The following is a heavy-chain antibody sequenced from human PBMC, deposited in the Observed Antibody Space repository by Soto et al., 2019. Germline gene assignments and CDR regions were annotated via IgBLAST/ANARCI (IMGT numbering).Heavy chain of an antibody. CDR3: ARDSAAAAFCYSHGMDV. Sequence: QVQLVESGGGVVQPGRSLRLSCAASGFTFSSYAMHWVRQAPGKGLEWVAVISYDGSNKYYADYVKGRFTISRHNSKNPLYLQLSGPGAEETAVYYCARDSAAAAFCYSHGMDVWGPGTAVTVSS. J-gene: IGHJ6*02. CDR2: ISYDGSNK. D-gene: IGHD6-25*01. CDR1: GFTFSSYA. V-gene: IGHV3-30-3*01.